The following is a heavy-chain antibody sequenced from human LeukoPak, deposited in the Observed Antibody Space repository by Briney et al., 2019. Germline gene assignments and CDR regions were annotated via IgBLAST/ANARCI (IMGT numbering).Heavy chain of an antibody. CDR2: IYDSGST. CDR1: GGSIRSSYYY. D-gene: IGHD2-21*02. J-gene: IGHJ6*02. V-gene: IGHV4-39*01. CDR3: ARLVTTNSIGFYYYGMDV. Sequence: PSETLSLTCTVSGGSIRSSYYYWGWIRQPPGKGLEWIGSIYDSGSTYYNPSLKSRVTISVDTSKNQFSLKLNSVTAADTAVYYCARLVTTNSIGFYYYGMDVWGQGTTVTVSS.